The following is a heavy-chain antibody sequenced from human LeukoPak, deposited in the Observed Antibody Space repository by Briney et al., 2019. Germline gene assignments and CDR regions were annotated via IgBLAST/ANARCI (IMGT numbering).Heavy chain of an antibody. D-gene: IGHD3-9*01. V-gene: IGHV3-48*03. Sequence: SGGSLRLSCAASGFTFSSYEMNWVRQAPGKGLEWVSYISSSGSTIYYADSVKGRFTISRDNAKNSLYLQMNSLRAEDTAVYYCARDDPYYEILTGYYRGYYFDYWGQGTLVTVSS. CDR3: ARDDPYYEILTGYYRGYYFDY. CDR1: GFTFSSYE. J-gene: IGHJ4*02. CDR2: ISSSGSTI.